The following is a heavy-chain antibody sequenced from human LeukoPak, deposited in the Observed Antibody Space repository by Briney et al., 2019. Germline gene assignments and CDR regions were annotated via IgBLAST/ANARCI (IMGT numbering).Heavy chain of an antibody. V-gene: IGHV1-8*01. CDR3: AREASLRYFDWFPNPYYYYGMDV. Sequence: GASVKVSCKASGYTFTSYDINWVRQATGQGLEWMGWMNPNSGNTGYAQKFQGRATMTRNTSISTAYMELSSLRSEDTAVYYCAREASLRYFDWFPNPYYYYGMDVWGQGTTVTVSS. J-gene: IGHJ6*02. D-gene: IGHD3-9*01. CDR2: MNPNSGNT. CDR1: GYTFTSYD.